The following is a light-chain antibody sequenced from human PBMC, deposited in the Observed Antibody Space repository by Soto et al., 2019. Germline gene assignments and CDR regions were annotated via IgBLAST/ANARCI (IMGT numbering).Light chain of an antibody. CDR1: SGDVGSHNY. CDR2: EVN. Sequence: QSALTQPASVSGSPGQSITISCTGTSGDVGSHNYVSWYQQHPGKAPKLIIFEVNSRPSGVSNRFSGSKSGSAASLTISGLQAEDEADYYCSSYSSTSTPYVFXGGTKVTVL. V-gene: IGLV2-14*01. J-gene: IGLJ1*01. CDR3: SSYSSTSTPYV.